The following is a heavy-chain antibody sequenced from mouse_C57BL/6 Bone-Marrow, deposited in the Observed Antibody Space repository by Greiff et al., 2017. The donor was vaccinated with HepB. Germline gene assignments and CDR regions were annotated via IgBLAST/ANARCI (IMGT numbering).Heavy chain of an antibody. V-gene: IGHV1-81*01. CDR1: GYTFTSYG. CDR2: IYPRSGNT. Sequence: VQLQESGAELARPGASVKLSCKASGYTFTSYGISWVKQRTGQGLEWIGEIYPRSGNTYYNEKFKGKATLTADKSSSTAYMELRSLTSEDSAVYFCAREGYYDYDEGDYFDYWGQGTTLTVSS. CDR3: AREGYYDYDEGDYFDY. J-gene: IGHJ2*01. D-gene: IGHD2-4*01.